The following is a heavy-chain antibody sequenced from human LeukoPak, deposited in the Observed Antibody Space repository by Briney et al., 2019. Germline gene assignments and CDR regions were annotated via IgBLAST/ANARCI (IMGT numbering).Heavy chain of an antibody. J-gene: IGHJ4*02. Sequence: GASVKVSCKASGYTFTNYYMHWVRQAPGQGLEWMGIINPSGGSTSYAQKFQGRVTMTRDTSTSTVYMELSSLRSEDTAVYYCARADLSSSWTENFDYWGQGTLVTVSS. D-gene: IGHD6-13*01. CDR3: ARADLSSSWTENFDY. V-gene: IGHV1-46*01. CDR2: INPSGGST. CDR1: GYTFTNYY.